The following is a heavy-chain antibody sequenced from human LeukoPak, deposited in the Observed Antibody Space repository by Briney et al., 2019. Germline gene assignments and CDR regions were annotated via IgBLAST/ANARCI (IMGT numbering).Heavy chain of an antibody. Sequence: QSGGSLRVSCAASGFTFSSNDMSWVRQAPGKGLEWVSVGSVSGGSTYYADSVKGRFTISRDYSNSTLYLQMNSLRAEDTAVYYCAKGGWLEYWGQGTLVAVSS. J-gene: IGHJ4*02. V-gene: IGHV3-23*01. CDR2: GSVSGGST. CDR1: GFTFSSND. CDR3: AKGGWLEY. D-gene: IGHD6-19*01.